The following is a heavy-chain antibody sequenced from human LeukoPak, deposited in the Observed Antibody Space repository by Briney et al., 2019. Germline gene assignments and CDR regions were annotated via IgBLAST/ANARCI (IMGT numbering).Heavy chain of an antibody. D-gene: IGHD4/OR15-4a*01. Sequence: GGSLRLSCAASGFTFSDYYMTWIRQAPGKGLEWVSYISSSGITIYYADSVKGRFTISRDNAKKSLYLEMNSLRAEDTAVYYCARRAGAYSHPYDYWGQGTLVTVSS. CDR1: GFTFSDYY. J-gene: IGHJ4*02. CDR3: ARRAGAYSHPYDY. CDR2: ISSSGITI. V-gene: IGHV3-11*01.